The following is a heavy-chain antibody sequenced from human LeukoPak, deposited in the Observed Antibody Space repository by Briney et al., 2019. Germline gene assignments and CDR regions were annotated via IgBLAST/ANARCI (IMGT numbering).Heavy chain of an antibody. Sequence: SETLSLTCTVSGGSISSSRYYGGWIRHPPGKGLKWFGKIYYRGSTNNNPSLKSRVPISLDTPKNHFSLNLAAVPAPATPVYSCAGGSSSWPSEGWFDPWGQGTLVTVSS. V-gene: IGHV4-39*07. J-gene: IGHJ5*02. D-gene: IGHD6-13*01. CDR3: AGGSSSWPSEGWFDP. CDR1: GGSISSSRYY. CDR2: IYYRGST.